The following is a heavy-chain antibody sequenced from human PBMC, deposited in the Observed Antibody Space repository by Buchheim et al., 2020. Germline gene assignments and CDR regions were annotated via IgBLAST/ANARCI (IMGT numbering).Heavy chain of an antibody. CDR1: GGSVSSGSYY. Sequence: QVQLQESGPGLVKPSETLSLTCTVSGGSVSSGSYYWSWIRQPPGKGLEWIGYIYYSGSTNYNPSLKSRVTISVDTSKNQFSPKLSSVTAADTAVYYCASVGSGWYGRYGMDVWGQGTT. D-gene: IGHD6-19*01. CDR3: ASVGSGWYGRYGMDV. V-gene: IGHV4-61*01. J-gene: IGHJ6*02. CDR2: IYYSGST.